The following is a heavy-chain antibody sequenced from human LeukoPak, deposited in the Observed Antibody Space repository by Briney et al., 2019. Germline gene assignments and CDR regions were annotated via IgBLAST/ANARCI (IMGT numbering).Heavy chain of an antibody. CDR2: IIPIFGTA. V-gene: IGHV1-69*13. CDR3: ARDRKAPTWSGYYLDDAFDI. Sequence: PEASVKVSCKASGGTFSSYAISWVRQAPGQGLEWMGGIIPIFGTANYAQKFQGRVTITADESTSTAYMELSSLRSEDTAVYYCARDRKAPTWSGYYLDDAFDIWGQGTMVTVSS. CDR1: GGTFSSYA. D-gene: IGHD3-3*01. J-gene: IGHJ3*02.